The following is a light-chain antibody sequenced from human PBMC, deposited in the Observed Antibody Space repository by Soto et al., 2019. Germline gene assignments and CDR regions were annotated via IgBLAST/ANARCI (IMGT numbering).Light chain of an antibody. V-gene: IGKV3-20*01. CDR2: GSS. J-gene: IGKJ1*01. CDR3: QQYGGSPWT. CDR1: QSVSSSA. Sequence: EIVLTQSPGTLSLSPGERATLSCSASQSVSSSALAWYQQKPGQAPSLLIYGSSSRATGIPDRFSGSGSGTDFTLTISRLEPEDFAVYYCQQYGGSPWTFGQGTKVEIK.